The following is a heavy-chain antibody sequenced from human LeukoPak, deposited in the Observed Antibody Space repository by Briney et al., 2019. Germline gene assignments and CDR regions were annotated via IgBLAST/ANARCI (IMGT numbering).Heavy chain of an antibody. J-gene: IGHJ5*02. Sequence: SETLSLTCTVSGGSISSHYWSWIRQPPGKGLEWIGCIYYSGSTNYNPSLKSRVTISVDASKNQFSLKLSSVTAADTAVYYCSHCTNGVCRSGFDPWGQGTRVTVSS. CDR1: GGSISSHY. CDR3: SHCTNGVCRSGFDP. V-gene: IGHV4-59*11. CDR2: IYYSGST. D-gene: IGHD2-8*01.